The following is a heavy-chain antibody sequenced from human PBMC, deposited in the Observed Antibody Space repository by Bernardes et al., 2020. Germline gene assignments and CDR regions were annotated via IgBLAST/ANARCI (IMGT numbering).Heavy chain of an antibody. Sequence: ASVKVSCKASGYTFTSYDINWVRQATGQGLEWMGWMNPNSGNTGYAQKFQGRVTMTRNTSISTAYMELSSLRSEDTAVYYCARVGEKLRYFDWLLPYYYYYYMDVWGKGTTVTVSS. J-gene: IGHJ6*03. CDR2: MNPNSGNT. V-gene: IGHV1-8*01. CDR3: ARVGEKLRYFDWLLPYYYYYYMDV. CDR1: GYTFTSYD. D-gene: IGHD3-9*01.